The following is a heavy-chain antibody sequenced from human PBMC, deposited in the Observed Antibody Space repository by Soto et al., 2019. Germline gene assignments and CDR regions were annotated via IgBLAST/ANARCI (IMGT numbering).Heavy chain of an antibody. J-gene: IGHJ6*02. Sequence: QVQLVESGGGVVQPGRSLRLSCAASGFTFSSYVMHWVRQAPGKGLEWVAVISYDGSNKYYADSVKGRFTISRDNSKNTLYLQMNSLRAEDTAVYYCAKDGRGYYYGSGYYYGMDVWGQGTTVTVSS. CDR3: AKDGRGYYYGSGYYYGMDV. V-gene: IGHV3-30*18. CDR1: GFTFSSYV. D-gene: IGHD3-10*01. CDR2: ISYDGSNK.